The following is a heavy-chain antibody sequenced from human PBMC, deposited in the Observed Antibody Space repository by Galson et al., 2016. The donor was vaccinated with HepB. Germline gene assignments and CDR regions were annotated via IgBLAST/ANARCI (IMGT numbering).Heavy chain of an antibody. J-gene: IGHJ3*02. CDR2: VYPGDSDT. CDR3: ARPVVGGGYYPHAFDI. CDR1: GYIFIDFW. V-gene: IGHV5-51*01. Sequence: QSGAEVKKPGESLRISCEGSGYIFIDFWIAWVRQMPGKGLELMGIVYPGDSDTRYSPSFQGQVTISADKSIKTAYLQWSSLKASDTPMYYCARPVVGGGYYPHAFDIWGPGTMVTVSS. D-gene: IGHD3-3*01.